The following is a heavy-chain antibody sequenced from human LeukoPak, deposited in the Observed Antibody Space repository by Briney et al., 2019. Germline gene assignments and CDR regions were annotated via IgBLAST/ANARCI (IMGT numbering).Heavy chain of an antibody. D-gene: IGHD1-26*01. V-gene: IGHV3-30*02. CDR2: IRYDGSNK. CDR3: AKDPGELSRGYYMDV. CDR1: GFTFSGFG. J-gene: IGHJ6*03. Sequence: GGSLRLSCAASGFTFSGFGMHWVRQAPGKGLEWVAFIRYDGSNKYYADSVKGRFTISRDKSKNTLFLQMNSLRAEDTAVYSCAKDPGELSRGYYMDVWGKGTTVTVSS.